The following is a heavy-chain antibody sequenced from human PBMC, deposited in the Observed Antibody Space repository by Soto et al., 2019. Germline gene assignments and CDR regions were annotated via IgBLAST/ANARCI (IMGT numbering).Heavy chain of an antibody. CDR3: ASLTGYSYGLDGMDV. Sequence: SETLSLTCAVSGGSFSGYYWSWIRQPPGKGLEWVGEINHSGSNNYNPSLKSRVTITGDTYKNKFSLKLSSVTAADTAVYYCASLTGYSYGLDGMDVWGQGTTVTVSS. J-gene: IGHJ6*02. CDR1: GGSFSGYY. V-gene: IGHV4-34*01. CDR2: INHSGSN. D-gene: IGHD5-18*01.